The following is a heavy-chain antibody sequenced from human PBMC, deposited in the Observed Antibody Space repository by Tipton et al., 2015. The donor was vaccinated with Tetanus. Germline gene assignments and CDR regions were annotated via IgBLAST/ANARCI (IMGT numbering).Heavy chain of an antibody. CDR3: ARGPQGPNTAALYYFYGMDV. CDR2: INPNSGGT. V-gene: IGHV1-2*04. CDR1: GYTFTGYY. D-gene: IGHD5-18*01. Sequence: QLVQSGAEAKKPGASVKVSCKASGYTFTGYYMHWARQAPGQGLASMGWINPNSGGTDYAQKFQGWVTMTRDTSISTAYMELSRLRSDDTAVYYCARGPQGPNTAALYYFYGMDVWGQGTPVTVSS. J-gene: IGHJ6*02.